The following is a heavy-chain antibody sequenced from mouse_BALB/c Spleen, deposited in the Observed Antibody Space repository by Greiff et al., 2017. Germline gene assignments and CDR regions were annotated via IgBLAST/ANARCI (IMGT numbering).Heavy chain of an antibody. CDR1: GYTFTDYA. CDR3: AREGGNYGDY. Sequence: QVQLQQSGPELVRPGVSVKISCKGSGYTFTDYAMHWVKQSHAKSLEWIGVISTYYGNTNYNQKFKGKATMTVDKSSSTAYMELARLTSEDSAIYYCAREGGNYGDYWGQGTTLTVSS. D-gene: IGHD2-1*01. J-gene: IGHJ2*01. V-gene: IGHV1-67*01. CDR2: ISTYYGNT.